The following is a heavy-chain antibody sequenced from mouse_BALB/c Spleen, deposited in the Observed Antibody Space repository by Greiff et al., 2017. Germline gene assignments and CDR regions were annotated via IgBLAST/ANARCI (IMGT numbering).Heavy chain of an antibody. V-gene: IGHV1-4*02. CDR1: GYTFTSYT. CDR3: ARAYYYGSPFDY. Sequence: VQLQQSAAELARPGASVKMSCKASGYTFTSYTMHWVKQRPGQGLEWIGYINPSSGYTEYNQKFKDKTTLTADKSSSTAYMQLSSLTSEDSAVYYCARAYYYGSPFDYWGQGTTLTVSS. J-gene: IGHJ2*01. CDR2: INPSSGYT. D-gene: IGHD1-1*01.